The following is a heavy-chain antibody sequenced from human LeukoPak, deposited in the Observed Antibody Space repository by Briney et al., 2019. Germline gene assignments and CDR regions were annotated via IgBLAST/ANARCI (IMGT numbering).Heavy chain of an antibody. CDR3: ARKWDQFDDAFDI. V-gene: IGHV1-69*13. J-gene: IGHJ3*02. D-gene: IGHD1-26*01. CDR1: GGTFSSYA. CDR2: IILIFGTA. Sequence: SVKVSCKASGGTFSSYAISWVRQAPGQGLEWMGGIILIFGTANYAQKFQGRVTITADESTSTAYMELSSLRSEDTAVYYCARKWDQFDDAFDIWGQGTMVTVSS.